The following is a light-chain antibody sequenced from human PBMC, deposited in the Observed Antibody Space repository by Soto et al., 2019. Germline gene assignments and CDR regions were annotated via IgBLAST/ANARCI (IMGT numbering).Light chain of an antibody. CDR2: SNN. V-gene: IGLV1-44*01. J-gene: IGLJ3*02. Sequence: QSVLTQPPSASGTPGQRVTISCSGSRSNIGRNTVNWYQQLPGTAPKLLIYSNNQRPSGVPDRFSGSKSGTSASLVISGLQSEDEADYYCAAWDDSVDGPVFGGGTKLTVL. CDR3: AAWDDSVDGPV. CDR1: RSNIGRNT.